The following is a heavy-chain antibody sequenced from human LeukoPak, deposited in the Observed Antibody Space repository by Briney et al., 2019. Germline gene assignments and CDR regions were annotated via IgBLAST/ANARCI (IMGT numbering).Heavy chain of an antibody. V-gene: IGHV1-46*01. CDR3: ARDSGYSSSWYAT. D-gene: IGHD6-13*01. Sequence: ASVNVSCKASGYTFTNHYMHWVRQAPGQGLEWVGYINPNGGGTTYAQKFQGRVTMTRDTPTSTVYMEPSSLRSEDTAVYYCARDSGYSSSWYATWGQGTLVTVSS. CDR1: GYTFTNHY. J-gene: IGHJ5*02. CDR2: INPNGGGT.